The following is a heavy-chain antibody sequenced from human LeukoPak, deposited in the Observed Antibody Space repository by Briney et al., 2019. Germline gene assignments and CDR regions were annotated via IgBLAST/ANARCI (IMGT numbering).Heavy chain of an antibody. J-gene: IGHJ3*01. V-gene: IGHV3-7*01. CDR1: GFTFSTYW. CDR2: INQDGSEK. CDR3: ARDTTHTHYGDAFDL. Sequence: GGSLRLSCAGSGFTFSTYWMSWVRQAPGKGLEWVGNINQDGSEKNFVNSVKGRFTISRDNAKNSLYLQLNRLRVEDTATYFCARDTTHTHYGDAFDLWGQGTLVAVSS. D-gene: IGHD4-17*01.